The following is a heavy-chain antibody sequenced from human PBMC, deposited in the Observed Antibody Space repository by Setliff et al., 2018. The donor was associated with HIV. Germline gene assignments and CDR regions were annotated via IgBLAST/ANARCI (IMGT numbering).Heavy chain of an antibody. J-gene: IGHJ4*02. Sequence: SVKVSCKASGGIFSNYAINWVRLAPGQGLEWMGGIIPIFGTADYAQKFQGRVTMTEDTSTDTAYMELSSLTSEDTAVYYCATRSRWIQLSFDGIFDYWGQGTPVTVSS. CDR1: GGIFSNYA. D-gene: IGHD5-18*01. CDR3: ATRSRWIQLSFDGIFDY. V-gene: IGHV1-69*06. CDR2: IIPIFGTA.